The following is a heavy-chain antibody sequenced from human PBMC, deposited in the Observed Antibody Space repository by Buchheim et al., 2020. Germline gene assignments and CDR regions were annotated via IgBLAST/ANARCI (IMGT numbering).Heavy chain of an antibody. Sequence: QVQLQESGPGLVKPSQTLSLTCTVSGGSISSGDYYWSWIRQPPGKGLEWIGYIYYSGSTYYNPSLKSRVPISVDTSKNPFSLKLSSVTAADTAVYYCARRPHFLYDSSGEDAFDIWGQGT. J-gene: IGHJ3*02. D-gene: IGHD3-22*01. V-gene: IGHV4-30-4*01. CDR3: ARRPHFLYDSSGEDAFDI. CDR1: GGSISSGDYY. CDR2: IYYSGST.